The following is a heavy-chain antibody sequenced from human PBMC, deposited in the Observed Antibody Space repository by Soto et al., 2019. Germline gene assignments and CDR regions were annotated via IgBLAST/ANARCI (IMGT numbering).Heavy chain of an antibody. Sequence: SETLSLTCTVSGGSISSGDYYWSWIRQPPGKGLEWIGYIYYSGSTYYNPSLKSRVTISVDTSKNQFSLKLSSVTAADTAVYYCAGGLVATIFYYCGQRTIVTLS. CDR3: AGGLVATIFYY. CDR2: IYYSGST. D-gene: IGHD5-12*01. CDR1: GGSISSGDYY. J-gene: IGHJ4*03. V-gene: IGHV4-30-4*01.